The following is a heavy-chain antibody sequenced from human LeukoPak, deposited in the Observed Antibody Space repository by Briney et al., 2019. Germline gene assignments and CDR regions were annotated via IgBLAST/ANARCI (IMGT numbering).Heavy chain of an antibody. CDR1: GFTFTSSA. D-gene: IGHD1-26*01. CDR3: ARTEWEVPSLRDFDY. J-gene: IGHJ4*02. Sequence: SVKVSCKASGFTFTSSAMQWVRQARGQRLEWIGWIVVGSGNTNYAQKFQERVTITRDMSTSTAYMELRSLRSDDTAVYYCARTEWEVPSLRDFDYWGQGTLVTVSS. CDR2: IVVGSGNT. V-gene: IGHV1-58*02.